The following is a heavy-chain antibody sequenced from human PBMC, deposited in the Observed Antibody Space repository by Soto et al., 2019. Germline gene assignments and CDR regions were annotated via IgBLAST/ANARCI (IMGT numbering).Heavy chain of an antibody. Sequence: GASVKVSCKASGFTFTSSAVQWLRQSRGQRLEWIGWIVVGSGNTNYAQKFQERVTITRDMSTSTAYMELSSLRSEDTAVYYCAASDNYYDSSGSDAFDIWGQGTMVTVSS. V-gene: IGHV1-58*01. J-gene: IGHJ3*02. CDR3: AASDNYYDSSGSDAFDI. CDR1: GFTFTSSA. D-gene: IGHD3-22*01. CDR2: IVVGSGNT.